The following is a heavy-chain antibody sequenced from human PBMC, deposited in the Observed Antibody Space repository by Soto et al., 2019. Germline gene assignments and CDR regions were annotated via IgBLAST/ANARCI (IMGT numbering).Heavy chain of an antibody. J-gene: IGHJ6*02. CDR3: ARVPAGVVGSHYYYCMDV. CDR1: GGTFSNYA. Sequence: QVQLVQSGAEVNKPGSSVKISCKASGGTFSNYAINWVRQAPGQGLELMGGTVPMHGVSNYAERFLGRATITAEASTSTAYMELSSLRSDDTAVIYCARVPAGVVGSHYYYCMDVWGQGTTVTVS. V-gene: IGHV1-69*01. D-gene: IGHD2-15*01. CDR2: TVPMHGVS.